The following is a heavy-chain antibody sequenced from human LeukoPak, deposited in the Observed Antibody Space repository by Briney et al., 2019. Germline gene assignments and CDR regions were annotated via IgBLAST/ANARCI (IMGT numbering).Heavy chain of an antibody. D-gene: IGHD2-2*01. V-gene: IGHV3-23*01. CDR1: GFTFSPYA. CDR2: ISGNGGST. J-gene: IGHJ6*02. CDR3: ARAKKGTPVPISYYYYAMDV. Sequence: GGSLRLSCGASGFTFSPYAINWVRQAPGKGLEWVAGISGNGGSTHYADSVKGRFTISRDNSKNTVYVQMNSLRDEDTAMYFCARAKKGTPVPISYYYYAMDVWGQGTTVTVSS.